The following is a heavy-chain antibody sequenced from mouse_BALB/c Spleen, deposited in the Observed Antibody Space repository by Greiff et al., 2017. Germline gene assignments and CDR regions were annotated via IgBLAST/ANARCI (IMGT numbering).Heavy chain of an antibody. D-gene: IGHD2-14*01. CDR3: ARKTYYRYDVFAY. CDR1: GYTFTDYA. V-gene: IGHV14-1*02. Sequence: VQLQQSGAELVRPGVSVKISCKGSGYTFTDYAMHWVKQRPEQGLEWIGRIDPANGNTKYDPKFQGKATITADTSSNTAYLQLSSLTSEDTAVYYCARKTYYRYDVFAYWGQGTLVTVSA. CDR2: IDPANGNT. J-gene: IGHJ3*01.